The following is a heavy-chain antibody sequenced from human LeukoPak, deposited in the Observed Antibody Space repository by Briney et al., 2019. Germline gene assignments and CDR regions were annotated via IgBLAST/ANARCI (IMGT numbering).Heavy chain of an antibody. CDR2: IYWNDDK. CDR3: AHRPRDGYVEQINYFDY. V-gene: IGHV2-5*01. J-gene: IGHJ4*02. CDR1: GFSLSTSGVG. Sequence: SGPTLVKPTQTLTLTCTFSGFSLSTSGVGVGWIRQPPGKALEWLALIYWNDDKRYSPSLKSRLTITKDTSKSQVVLTMTNMDPVDTATYYCAHRPRDGYVEQINYFDYWGQGTLVTVSS. D-gene: IGHD5-24*01.